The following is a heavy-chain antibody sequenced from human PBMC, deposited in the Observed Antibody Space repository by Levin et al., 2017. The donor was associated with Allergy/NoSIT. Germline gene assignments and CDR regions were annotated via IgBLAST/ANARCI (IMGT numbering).Heavy chain of an antibody. V-gene: IGHV3-48*04. J-gene: IGHJ4*02. D-gene: IGHD2-8*02. CDR3: ARDHSWSSDS. CDR1: GFTFSTYP. Sequence: ASETLSLTCAASGFTFSTYPMNWVRQAPGKGLEWISYIRGNSDAISYADSVKGRFTISRDNAQNSLYLQMNSLRAADTAVYYCARDHSWSSDSWGQGTLVTVSS. CDR2: IRGNSDAI.